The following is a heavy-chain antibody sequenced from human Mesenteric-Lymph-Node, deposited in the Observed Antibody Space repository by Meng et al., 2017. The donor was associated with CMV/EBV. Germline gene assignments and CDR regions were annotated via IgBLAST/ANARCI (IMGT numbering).Heavy chain of an antibody. D-gene: IGHD2-21*01. CDR2: INPNSGGT. CDR3: ARTETLNCGGDCYFDY. CDR1: GYTFTGYY. J-gene: IGHJ4*02. V-gene: IGHV1-2*02. Sequence: ASVKVSCKASGYTFTGYYMHWVRQAPGQGLEWMGWINPNSGGTNYVQKFQGRVTMTTDTSTSTAYMELRSLRSDDTAVYYCARTETLNCGGDCYFDYWGQGTLVTVSS.